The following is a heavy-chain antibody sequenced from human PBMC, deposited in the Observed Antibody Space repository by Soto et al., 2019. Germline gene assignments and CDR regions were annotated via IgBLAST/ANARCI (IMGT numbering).Heavy chain of an antibody. D-gene: IGHD3-16*01. CDR1: GYNFAGYW. CDR2: IYPSDSDT. J-gene: IGHJ4*02. Sequence: GESLKISCKGSGYNFAGYWIAWVRQMLGKGLELMGIIYPSDSDTRYRPSFQGQVTISPDKSISSAYLQWISLRASDTAMYYCARGGVSTCTFDYWGRGRPAAVAS. CDR3: ARGGVSTCTFDY. V-gene: IGHV5-51*01.